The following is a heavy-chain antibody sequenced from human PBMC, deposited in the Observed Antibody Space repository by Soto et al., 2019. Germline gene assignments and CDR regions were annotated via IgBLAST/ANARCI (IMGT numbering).Heavy chain of an antibody. CDR2: INHSGST. V-gene: IGHV4-34*01. CDR3: ARRIVAGGSDY. Sequence: QVQLQQWGAGLLKPSETLSLTCAVYGGSFSGNYWSWIRQPPGKGLEWIGEINHSGSTNYNPSLKVRVTISVDTPKNQFSLKLSSVTAAEPAVYYCARRIVAGGSDYWGPGTLVTVSS. CDR1: GGSFSGNY. D-gene: IGHD2-21*01. J-gene: IGHJ4*02.